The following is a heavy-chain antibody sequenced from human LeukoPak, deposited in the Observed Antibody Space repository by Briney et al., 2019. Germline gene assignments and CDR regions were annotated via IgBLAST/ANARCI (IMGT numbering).Heavy chain of an antibody. D-gene: IGHD3-10*01. J-gene: IGHJ5*02. CDR2: ISGSGGTT. CDR1: GFTFSSYA. CDR3: AKGHRGYYGSGSYFWFDP. V-gene: IGHV3-23*01. Sequence: GGSLRLSCAASGFTFSSYAMNWVRQAPGKGLEWVSTISGSGGTTYYADSVRGRFAISRDNSKNTLYLQMNSLRAEDTAVYYCAKGHRGYYGSGSYFWFDPWGQGTLVTVSS.